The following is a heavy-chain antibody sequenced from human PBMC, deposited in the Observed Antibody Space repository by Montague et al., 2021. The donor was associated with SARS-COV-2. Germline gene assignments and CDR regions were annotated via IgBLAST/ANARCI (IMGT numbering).Heavy chain of an antibody. CDR2: ISDGGST. V-gene: IGHV4-59*01. J-gene: IGHJ6*02. D-gene: IGHD3-10*01. Sequence: SETLSLTCSVSGTSITSYYWNWIRQPPGKGLEWIGYISDGGSTNYSPSLESRVTMSVDTSKNQMSLKLTSVTAADTAVYYCARGCLSYFGAGSHCYGMDVWGQGATVTVSS. CDR3: ARGCLSYFGAGSHCYGMDV. CDR1: GTSITSYY.